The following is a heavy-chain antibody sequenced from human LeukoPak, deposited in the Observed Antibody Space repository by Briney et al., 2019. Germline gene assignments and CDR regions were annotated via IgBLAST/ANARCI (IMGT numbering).Heavy chain of an antibody. CDR3: ARLQAGLGWFDP. Sequence: SETLSLTCTVSGGSICSYYWSWIRQPPGKGLEWIGYIYYSGSTNYNPSLKSRVTISVDTSKNQFSLKLSSVTAADTAVYYCARLQAGLGWFDPWGQGTLVTVSS. V-gene: IGHV4-59*08. D-gene: IGHD3/OR15-3a*01. CDR2: IYYSGST. J-gene: IGHJ5*02. CDR1: GGSICSYY.